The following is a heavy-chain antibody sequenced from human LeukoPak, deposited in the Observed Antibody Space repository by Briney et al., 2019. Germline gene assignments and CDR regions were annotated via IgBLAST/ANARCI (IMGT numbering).Heavy chain of an antibody. CDR1: GFTFSSYA. CDR3: ARGTLGYGSGSLYYYYGMDV. J-gene: IGHJ6*02. D-gene: IGHD3-10*01. Sequence: GGSLRLSCAASGFTFSSYAMHWVRQAPGKGLEWVAVISYDGSNKYYADSVKGRFTISRDNSKNTLYLQMNSQRAEDTAVYYCARGTLGYGSGSLYYYYGMDVWGQGTTVTVSS. CDR2: ISYDGSNK. V-gene: IGHV3-30*04.